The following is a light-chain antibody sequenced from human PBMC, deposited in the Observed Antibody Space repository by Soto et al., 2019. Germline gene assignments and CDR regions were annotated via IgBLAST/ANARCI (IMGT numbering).Light chain of an antibody. CDR1: SSDVGGYNY. CDR2: DVS. V-gene: IGLV2-14*01. J-gene: IGLJ2*01. Sequence: QSALTQPASVSGSPGQSITISCTGTSSDVGGYNYVSWYQQHPGQAPKRMIYDVSNRPSGVSNRFSGSKSGNTASLTISGLQAEDEADYYGSSYTSSSTLDVVFGGGTKLTVL. CDR3: SSYTSSSTLDVV.